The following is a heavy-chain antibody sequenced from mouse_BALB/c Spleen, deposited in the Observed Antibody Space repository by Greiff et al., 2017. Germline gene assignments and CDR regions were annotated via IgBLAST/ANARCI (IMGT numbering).Heavy chain of an antibody. CDR1: GYTFTSYW. CDR3: ARAITTFAMDY. J-gene: IGHJ4*01. CDR2: IDPSDSET. V-gene: IGHV1-69*02. Sequence: QVQLQQPGAELVKPGAPVKLSCKASGYTFTSYWMNWVKQRPGRGLEWIGRIDPSDSETHYNQKFKDKATLTVDKSSSTAYIQLSSLTSEDSAVYYCARAITTFAMDYWGQGTSVTVSS. D-gene: IGHD2-4*01.